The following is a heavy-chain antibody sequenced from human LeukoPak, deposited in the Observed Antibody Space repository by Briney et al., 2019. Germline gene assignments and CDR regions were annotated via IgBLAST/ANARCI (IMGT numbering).Heavy chain of an antibody. D-gene: IGHD5-12*01. CDR3: ARVMSGYDFEGSFDY. CDR2: IYYSGST. V-gene: IGHV4-4*02. CDR1: GDSISSSNW. Sequence: SGTLSLTCAVSGDSISSSNWWSWVRQPPGKGLEWIGYIYYSGSTNYNPSLKSRVTISVDTSKNQFSLKLSSVTAADTAVYYCARVMSGYDFEGSFDYWGQGTLVTVSS. J-gene: IGHJ4*02.